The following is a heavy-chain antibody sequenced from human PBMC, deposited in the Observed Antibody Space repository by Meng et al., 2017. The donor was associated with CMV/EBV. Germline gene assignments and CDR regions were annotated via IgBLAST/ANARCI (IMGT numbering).Heavy chain of an antibody. V-gene: IGHV1-8*03. D-gene: IGHD3-9*01. Sequence: ASVKASCKASGYSFSSYEINWVRQAAGQGLEWMGYINPNSGNTGYAQKFQGRVSIIRDTSISTAYMELSPLRSDDTAIYYCATTGTRRYFQHWGQGTVVTVSS. CDR3: ATTGTRRYFQH. CDR1: GYSFSSYE. CDR2: INPNSGNT. J-gene: IGHJ4*02.